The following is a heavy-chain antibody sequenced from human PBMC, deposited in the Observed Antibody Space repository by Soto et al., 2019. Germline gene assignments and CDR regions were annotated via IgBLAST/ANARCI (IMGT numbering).Heavy chain of an antibody. CDR1: GFTFSSYA. J-gene: IGHJ4*02. V-gene: IGHV3-23*01. Sequence: PGGSLRLSCAASGFTFSSYAMSWVRQAPGKGLEWVSAISGSGGSTYYADSVKGRFTISRDNSKNTLYLQMNSLRAEDTAVYYCAKTGDSLYDSSGLKLRYYFDYWGQGTLVTVSS. CDR2: ISGSGGST. D-gene: IGHD3-22*01. CDR3: AKTGDSLYDSSGLKLRYYFDY.